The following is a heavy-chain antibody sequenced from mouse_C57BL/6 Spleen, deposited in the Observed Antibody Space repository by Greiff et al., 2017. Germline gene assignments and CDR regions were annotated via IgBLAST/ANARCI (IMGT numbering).Heavy chain of an antibody. Sequence: EVKLMESGGGLVQPGGSLSLSCAASGFTFTDYYMSWVRQPPGKALEWLGFIRNKANGYTTEYSASVKGRFTISRDNSQSILYLQMNALRAEDSATYYCARYSPYYYGSSFDNWRQGTTLTVST. D-gene: IGHD1-1*01. J-gene: IGHJ2*01. V-gene: IGHV7-3*01. CDR1: GFTFTDYY. CDR2: IRNKANGYTT. CDR3: ARYSPYYYGSSFDN.